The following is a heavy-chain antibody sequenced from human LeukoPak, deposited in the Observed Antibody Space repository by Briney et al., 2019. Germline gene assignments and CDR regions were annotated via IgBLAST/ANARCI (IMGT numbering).Heavy chain of an antibody. J-gene: IGHJ5*02. CDR2: IYYSGRT. D-gene: IGHD6-13*01. Sequence: SETLSLTCTVSGGSISSYYWSWIRQPPGKGLERIGYIYYSGRTNYNPSLKSRVTISVDTSKNQFSLKLSSVTAADTAVYYCARCDKAAAGTLWFDPWGQGTLVTVSS. CDR1: GGSISSYY. V-gene: IGHV4-59*01. CDR3: ARCDKAAAGTLWFDP.